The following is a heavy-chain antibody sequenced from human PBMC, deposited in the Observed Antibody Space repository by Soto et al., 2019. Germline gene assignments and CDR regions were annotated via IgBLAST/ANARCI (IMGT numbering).Heavy chain of an antibody. D-gene: IGHD2-2*01. V-gene: IGHV1-18*01. CDR1: GYTFTSYG. CDR3: AMDPIVVVPAAMEWDWWFDP. Sequence: ASVKVSCKASGYTFTSYGISWVRQAPGQGLEWMGWISAYNGNTNYAQKLQGRVTMTTDTSTSTAYMELRSLRSDDTAVYYCAMDPIVVVPAAMEWDWWFDPWGQGTLVTVSS. CDR2: ISAYNGNT. J-gene: IGHJ5*02.